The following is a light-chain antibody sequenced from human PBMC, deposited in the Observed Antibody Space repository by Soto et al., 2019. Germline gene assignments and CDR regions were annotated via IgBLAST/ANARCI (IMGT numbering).Light chain of an antibody. CDR3: SSYTGSSTLPYV. J-gene: IGLJ1*01. Sequence: QSVLTQPASVSGSPGQSITISCTGTSSDVGGYNYVSWYQHHPGKAPKLMIYDVSNRPSGVSNRFSGSKSGNTASLTISGLQAEDEADYYCSSYTGSSTLPYVFGTGTKVTVL. CDR1: SSDVGGYNY. CDR2: DVS. V-gene: IGLV2-14*03.